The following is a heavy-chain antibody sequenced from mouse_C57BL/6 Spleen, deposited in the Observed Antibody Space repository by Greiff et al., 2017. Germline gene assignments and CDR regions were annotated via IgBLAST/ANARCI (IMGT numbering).Heavy chain of an antibody. V-gene: IGHV1-53*01. J-gene: IGHJ3*01. Sequence: QVQLQQPGTELVKPGASVKLSCKASGYTFTSYWMPWVKQRPGQGLEWIGNINPCDGDTNYHQKFKGKATLTVDKSSSTAYMQLTSLTSEDSAVDYCARSDANDDTSAYWGQGTLVTVSA. D-gene: IGHD1-1*01. CDR1: GYTFTSYW. CDR3: ARSDANDDTSAY. CDR2: INPCDGDT.